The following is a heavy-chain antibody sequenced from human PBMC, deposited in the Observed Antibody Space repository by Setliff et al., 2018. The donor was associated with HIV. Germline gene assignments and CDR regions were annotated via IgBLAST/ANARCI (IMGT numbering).Heavy chain of an antibody. CDR2: SNPNTGGT. D-gene: IGHD5-18*01. V-gene: IGHV1-2*02. CDR3: ATPLDATMGRDY. Sequence: ASVKVSCKASGYMFSIYYMRWVRQVPGQGLEWMGWSNPNTGGTKYAQKFQGRVTMTMDTSTTTAYMELSRLKSDDTAVYYCATPLDATMGRDYWGQGTLVTVS. CDR1: GYMFSIYY. J-gene: IGHJ4*02.